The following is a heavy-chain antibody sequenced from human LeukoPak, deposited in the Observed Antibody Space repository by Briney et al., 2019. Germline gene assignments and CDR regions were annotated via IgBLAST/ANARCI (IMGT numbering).Heavy chain of an antibody. CDR2: IYSDGRT. CDR1: GFTVTTNY. D-gene: IGHD3-16*02. Sequence: GGSLRLSCAAAGFTVTTNYMTWVRQAPGKGLEGVPIIYSDGRTKYADSVKGRFTISKDNSNNTLHLQMNSLRGEDTAVYYCASQNRYYGMDVWGQGTTVTVSS. CDR3: ASQNRYYGMDV. V-gene: IGHV3-66*04. J-gene: IGHJ6*01.